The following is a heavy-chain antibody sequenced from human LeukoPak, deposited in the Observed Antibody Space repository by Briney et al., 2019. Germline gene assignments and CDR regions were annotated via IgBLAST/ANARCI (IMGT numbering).Heavy chain of an antibody. CDR2: IIPIFGTA. V-gene: IGHV1-69*13. CDR3: ARGHYCSGGSCYEMA. Sequence: SVKVSCKASGGTFSSYAISWVRQAPGQGLEWMGGIIPIFGTANYAQKFQGRVTITADESTSTAYMELGSLRSEDTAVYYCARGHYCSGGSCYEMAWGQGTLVTVSS. D-gene: IGHD2-15*01. CDR1: GGTFSSYA. J-gene: IGHJ5*02.